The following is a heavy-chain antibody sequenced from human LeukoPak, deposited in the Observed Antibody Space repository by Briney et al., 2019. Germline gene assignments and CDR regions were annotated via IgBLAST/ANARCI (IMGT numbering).Heavy chain of an antibody. Sequence: PSETLSLTSSVSGASVTSGGFYWGWLRQSPGKGLEWIATIYYTGSTYYDPSLKSRVTISIDTSKNQFSLNVRSVSAADTAVYYCARDSGSGSLSRPCDPWGQGTLVTVTS. CDR1: GASVTSGGFY. CDR2: IYYTGST. CDR3: ARDSGSGSLSRPCDP. J-gene: IGHJ5*02. D-gene: IGHD3-10*01. V-gene: IGHV4-39*01.